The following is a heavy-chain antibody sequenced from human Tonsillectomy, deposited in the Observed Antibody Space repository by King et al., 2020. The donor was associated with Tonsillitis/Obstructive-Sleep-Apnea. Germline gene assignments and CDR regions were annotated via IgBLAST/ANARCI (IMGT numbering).Heavy chain of an antibody. CDR1: GYSFTSYW. D-gene: IGHD2-2*02. J-gene: IGHJ5*02. V-gene: IGHV5-51*01. CDR2: IYPGDSDT. CDR3: ATSPRLGYCSSTSCYTGLYNWFDP. Sequence: VQLVESGAEVKKPGESLKISCKGSGYSFTSYWIGWVRQMPGKGLEWMGIIYPGDSDTRYSPSFQGQVTISADKSISTAYLQRSSLKASDTAMYYCATSPRLGYCSSTSCYTGLYNWFDPWGQGTLDTVSS.